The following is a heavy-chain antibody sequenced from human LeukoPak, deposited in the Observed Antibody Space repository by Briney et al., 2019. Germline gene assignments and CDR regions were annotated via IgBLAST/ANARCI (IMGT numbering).Heavy chain of an antibody. CDR1: GYTFTNYG. Sequence: ASVKVSCKASGYTFTNYGITWVRQAPGQGLEWMGWITAYNGNTNFVQKFRGRVTMTTDTSTSTAYMELRSLSSDDTAVYYCADTLRDGYNYGYFQHWGQGTLVTVSS. J-gene: IGHJ1*01. V-gene: IGHV1-18*01. CDR3: ADTLRDGYNYGYFQH. D-gene: IGHD5-24*01. CDR2: ITAYNGNT.